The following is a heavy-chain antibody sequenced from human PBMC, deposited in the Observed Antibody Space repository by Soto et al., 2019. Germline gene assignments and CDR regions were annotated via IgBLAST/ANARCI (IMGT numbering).Heavy chain of an antibody. CDR1: GFTFSSYA. CDR3: AREVGSIDAFDI. V-gene: IGHV3-30-3*01. Sequence: GGSLRLSCAASGFTFSSYAMHWVRQAPGKGLEWVAVISYDGSNKYYADSVKGRFTISRDNSKNTLYLQMNSLRAEDTAVYYCAREVGSIDAFDIWGQGTMVTVSS. J-gene: IGHJ3*02. CDR2: ISYDGSNK.